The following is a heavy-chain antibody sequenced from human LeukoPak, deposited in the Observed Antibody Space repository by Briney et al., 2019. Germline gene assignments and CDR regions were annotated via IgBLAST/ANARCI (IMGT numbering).Heavy chain of an antibody. CDR1: GGSISSYY. V-gene: IGHV4-4*07. CDR2: IYTTGST. J-gene: IGHJ4*02. D-gene: IGHD6-19*01. CDR3: ARQIAVAGNAGFDY. Sequence: SETLSLTCTVSGGSISSYYWTWIRQPAGKGLEWIGRIYTTGSTNYNPSLNSRVTMSVDTSKHQFSLKLSSVTAADTAVYYCARQIAVAGNAGFDYWGQGTLVTVSS.